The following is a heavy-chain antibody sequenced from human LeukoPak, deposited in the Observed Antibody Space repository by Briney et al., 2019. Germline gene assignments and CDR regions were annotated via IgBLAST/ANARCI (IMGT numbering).Heavy chain of an antibody. D-gene: IGHD3-22*01. V-gene: IGHV3-11*01. CDR3: ASSLTYYYDSSGYNPEIDY. CDR1: GSTFSDYY. J-gene: IGHJ4*02. CDR2: ISSSGSTI. Sequence: GGSLRLSCAASGSTFSDYYMSWIRQAPGKGLEWVSYISSSGSTIYYADSVKGRFTISRDNAKNSLYLQMNSLRAEDTAVYYCASSLTYYYDSSGYNPEIDYWGQGTLVTVSS.